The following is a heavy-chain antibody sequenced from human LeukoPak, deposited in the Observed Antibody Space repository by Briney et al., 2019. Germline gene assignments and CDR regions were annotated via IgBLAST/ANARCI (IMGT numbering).Heavy chain of an antibody. CDR2: IKGDESTA. J-gene: IGHJ4*02. CDR3: ARGNPTDSYFDY. V-gene: IGHV3-74*01. D-gene: IGHD2-21*02. Sequence: GGSLRLSCEASGFTFGSYWMHWVRQAPGKGLVWVSRIKGDESTASYADSVRGRFTISRDNAKNTVSLQMSSLRGEDTAVYYCARGNPTDSYFDYWGQGILVTVSS. CDR1: GFTFGSYW.